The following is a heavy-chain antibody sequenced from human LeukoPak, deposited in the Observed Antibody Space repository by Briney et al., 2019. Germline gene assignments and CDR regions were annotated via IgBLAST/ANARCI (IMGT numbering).Heavy chain of an antibody. Sequence: PSETLSLTCAVYGGSFSGYYWSWIRQPPGKGQEWIGEINHSGSTNYNPSLKSRVTISVDTSKNQFSLKLSSVTAADTAVYYCARYSYGYDYWGQGTLVTVCS. V-gene: IGHV4-34*01. CDR3: ARYSYGYDY. CDR2: INHSGST. D-gene: IGHD5-18*01. J-gene: IGHJ4*02. CDR1: GGSFSGYY.